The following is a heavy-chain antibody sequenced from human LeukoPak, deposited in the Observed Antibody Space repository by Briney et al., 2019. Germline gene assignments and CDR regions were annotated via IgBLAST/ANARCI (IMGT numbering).Heavy chain of an antibody. D-gene: IGHD2-2*01. CDR2: IWYDGSNK. J-gene: IGHJ6*02. CDR3: AREEGYCSSTSCLGYGMGV. Sequence: GGSLRLSCAASGFTFSSYGMHWVRQAPGKGLEWVAVIWYDGSNKYYADSVKGRFTISRDNSKNTLYLQMNSLRAEDTAVYYCAREEGYCSSTSCLGYGMGVWGQGTTVTVSS. CDR1: GFTFSSYG. V-gene: IGHV3-33*01.